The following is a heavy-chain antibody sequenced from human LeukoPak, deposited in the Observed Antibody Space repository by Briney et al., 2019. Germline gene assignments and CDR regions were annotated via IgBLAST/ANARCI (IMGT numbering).Heavy chain of an antibody. V-gene: IGHV3-11*04. D-gene: IGHD2-2*01. CDR3: ARVQRGYCSSTSCYYFDF. CDR1: GFSFSDYY. Sequence: GGSLRLSCAAPGFSFSDYYMSWFRQAPGKGLEWISHISSSADTIDYTDSVKGRFTISRDNAKSSLFLQMMSLRAEDTAVYYCARVQRGYCSSTSCYYFDFWGQGTLVTVSS. CDR2: ISSSADTI. J-gene: IGHJ4*02.